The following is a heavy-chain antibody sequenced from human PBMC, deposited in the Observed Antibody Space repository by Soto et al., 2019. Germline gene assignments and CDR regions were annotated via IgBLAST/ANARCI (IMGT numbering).Heavy chain of an antibody. CDR2: ISETGGTT. J-gene: IGHJ5*02. Sequence: LRLSCVASGFTFSNYAMSWVRQAPGKGLEWVSTISETGGTTYYAASVKGRFTISRDNSKNTLYLQMNSLTAEDTAVYYCAKFVLPSTWLSWFDPWGQGTLVTVSS. D-gene: IGHD5-12*01. V-gene: IGHV3-23*01. CDR3: AKFVLPSTWLSWFDP. CDR1: GFTFSNYA.